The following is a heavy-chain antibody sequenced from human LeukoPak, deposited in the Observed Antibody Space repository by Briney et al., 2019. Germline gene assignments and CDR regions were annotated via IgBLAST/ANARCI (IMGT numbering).Heavy chain of an antibody. D-gene: IGHD3-16*02. CDR1: GVSINSYC. V-gene: IGHV4-59*08. J-gene: IGHJ4*02. CDR2: ICNRGST. Sequence: SETLSLTCTVSGVSINSYCRSWVRQPPGKGLEWIGYICNRGSTNNNPSLKSRVTMALDRSNNQFSLRLNSVTAADTAVYYCARHRAYYDYVWGSYRPYYFDYWGQGTLVTVSS. CDR3: ARHRAYYDYVWGSYRPYYFDY.